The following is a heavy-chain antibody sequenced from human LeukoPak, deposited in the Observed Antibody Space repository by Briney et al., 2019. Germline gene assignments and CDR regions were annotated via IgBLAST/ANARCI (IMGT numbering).Heavy chain of an antibody. V-gene: IGHV1-8*03. Sequence: AASVKVSCKASGYTFTSYDINWVRQATGQGLEWMGWMNPNSGNTGYAQKFQGRVTITRNTSISTAYMELSGLRSEDTAVYYCARASRGEGYFDYWGQGTLVTVSS. CDR2: MNPNSGNT. CDR3: ARASRGEGYFDY. D-gene: IGHD2-2*01. J-gene: IGHJ4*02. CDR1: GYTFTSYD.